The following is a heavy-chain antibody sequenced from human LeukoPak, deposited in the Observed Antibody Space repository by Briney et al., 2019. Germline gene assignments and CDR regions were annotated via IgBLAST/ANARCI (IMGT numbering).Heavy chain of an antibody. J-gene: IGHJ4*02. V-gene: IGHV4-39*07. CDR2: IYYSGST. Sequence: SETLSLTCTVSGGSISSSSYYWGWIRQPPGKGLEWIGSIYYSGSTYYNPSLKSRVTISVDKSKNQFSLKLSSVTAADTAVYYCASHSIAVAGFYFDYWGQGTLVTVSS. CDR3: ASHSIAVAGFYFDY. D-gene: IGHD6-19*01. CDR1: GGSISSSSYY.